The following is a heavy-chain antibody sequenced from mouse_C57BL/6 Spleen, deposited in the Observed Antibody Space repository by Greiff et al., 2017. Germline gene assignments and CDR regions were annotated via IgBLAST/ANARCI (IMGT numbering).Heavy chain of an antibody. V-gene: IGHV1-55*01. CDR3: ARDGSSYVPLAY. J-gene: IGHJ3*01. D-gene: IGHD1-1*01. CDR1: GYTFTSYW. Sequence: VQLQQPGAELVQPGASVKMSCKASGYTFTSYWITWVKQRPGQGLEWIGDIYPGSGSTNYNEKFKSKATLTVDTSSSTAYMQLSSRTSEDSAVYDCARDGSSYVPLAYWGQGTLVTVSA. CDR2: IYPGSGST.